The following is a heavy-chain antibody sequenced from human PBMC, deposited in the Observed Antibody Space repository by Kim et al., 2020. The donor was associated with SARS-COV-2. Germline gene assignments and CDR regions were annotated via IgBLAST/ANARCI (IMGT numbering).Heavy chain of an antibody. CDR3: ASPYYDFWSGYYGALGFDY. J-gene: IGHJ4*02. Sequence: SVKVSCKASGGTFSSYAISWVRQAPGQGLEWMGGIIPIFGTANYAQKFQGRVTITADESTSTAYMELSSLRSEDTAVYYCASPYYDFWSGYYGALGFDYWGQGTLVTVSS. D-gene: IGHD3-3*01. CDR1: GGTFSSYA. CDR2: IIPIFGTA. V-gene: IGHV1-69*13.